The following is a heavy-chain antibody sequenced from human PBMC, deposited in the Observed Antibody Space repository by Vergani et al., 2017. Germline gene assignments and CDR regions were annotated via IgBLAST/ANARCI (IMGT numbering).Heavy chain of an antibody. J-gene: IGHJ5*02. CDR1: GFTSAGYA. Sequence: EVQLEESGGGLVLPGRSLRLSCVASGFTSAGYAMHWVRQAPGKGLELVSGISWIRNSIGYADSVKGRFTISRDNAKNSLYLQMNSLRAEDTALYYCAKDLGTSAGGGWFDPWGQGTLVTVSS. CDR2: ISWIRNSI. D-gene: IGHD3-10*01. V-gene: IGHV3-9*02. CDR3: AKDLGTSAGGGWFDP.